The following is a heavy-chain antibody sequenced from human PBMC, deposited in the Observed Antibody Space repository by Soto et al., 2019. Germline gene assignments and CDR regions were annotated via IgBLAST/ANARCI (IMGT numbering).Heavy chain of an antibody. V-gene: IGHV4-30-2*03. Sequence: SETLSLTCAVSDGSISSGGYSWSWIRQPPGKGLEWIGYIYHSGSTYYNPSLKSRLTLFVDTSKNQFSLKLSSVTAADTAVYYCARHWHDIGVVPNFDYWGQGTLVTVSS. CDR3: ARHWHDIGVVPNFDY. D-gene: IGHD2-2*01. J-gene: IGHJ4*02. CDR2: IYHSGST. CDR1: DGSISSGGYS.